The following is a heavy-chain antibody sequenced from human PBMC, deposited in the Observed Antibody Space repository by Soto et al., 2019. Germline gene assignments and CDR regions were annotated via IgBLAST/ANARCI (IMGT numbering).Heavy chain of an antibody. CDR2: ISGSGGST. V-gene: IGHV3-23*01. Sequence: GGSLRLSCAASGFTFSSYAMSWVRQAPGRGLEWVSAISGSGGSTYYADSVKGRFTISRDNSKNTLYLQMNSLRAEDTAVYYCAKSLDAYYDSSGYLIDYWGQGTLVTVSS. CDR1: GFTFSSYA. CDR3: AKSLDAYYDSSGYLIDY. J-gene: IGHJ4*02. D-gene: IGHD3-22*01.